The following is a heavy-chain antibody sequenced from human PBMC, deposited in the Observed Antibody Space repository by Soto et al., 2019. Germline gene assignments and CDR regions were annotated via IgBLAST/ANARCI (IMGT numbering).Heavy chain of an antibody. J-gene: IGHJ4*02. D-gene: IGHD6-13*01. V-gene: IGHV4-59*01. CDR1: GGSITSYF. CDR2: IYHTGST. CDR3: ARGRYSSSWFYFDY. Sequence: QVQLQESGPRLVKPSETLSLTCTVSGGSITSYFWNWIRQPPGKGLEWIGYIYHTGSTNYNPSFKSRISTSADTSKNQFSLTVSSVTAADADVYYCARGRYSSSWFYFDYWGQGILVTVSS.